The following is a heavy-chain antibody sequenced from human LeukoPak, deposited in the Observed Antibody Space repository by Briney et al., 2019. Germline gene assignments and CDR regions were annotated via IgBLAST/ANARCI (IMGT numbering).Heavy chain of an antibody. Sequence: PGGSLRLSCAASGFTFSTYSMNWVRQAPGKGLEWVSYISTSSSTIYYADSVKGRFTISRGNAKNSLYLQMNSLRAEDTAVYYCARGSSSWYEDYWGPGTLVTVSS. V-gene: IGHV3-48*04. CDR2: ISTSSSTI. CDR1: GFTFSTYS. D-gene: IGHD6-13*01. J-gene: IGHJ4*02. CDR3: ARGSSSWYEDY.